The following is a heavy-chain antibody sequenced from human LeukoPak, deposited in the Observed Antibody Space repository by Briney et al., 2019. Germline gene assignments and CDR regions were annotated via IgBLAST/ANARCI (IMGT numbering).Heavy chain of an antibody. CDR2: IYYSGST. V-gene: IGHV4-59*05. D-gene: IGHD2-15*01. CDR3: ASPFLGYCSGGSCPKTYYYYGMDV. J-gene: IGHJ6*02. Sequence: SETLSLTCSVSGGSVTSYYWGWIRQPPGKGLEWIGSIYYSGSTYYNPSLKSRVTISVDTSKNQFSLKLSSVTAADTAVYYCASPFLGYCSGGSCPKTYYYYGMDVWGQGTTVTVSS. CDR1: GGSVTSYY.